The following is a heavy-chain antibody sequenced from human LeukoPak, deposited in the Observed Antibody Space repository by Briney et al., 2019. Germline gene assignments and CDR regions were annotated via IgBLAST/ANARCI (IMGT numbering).Heavy chain of an antibody. V-gene: IGHV1-58*01. CDR1: GFTFTSSA. D-gene: IGHD4-17*01. Sequence: GASVKVSCKASGFTFTSSAVQWVRQARGQRLEWIGWIVVGSGNTNYAQKFQERVTITRDMSTSTAYMELSSLRSEDTAVYYCAAGLETTVTRYYYYYMDVWGKGTTVTVSS. J-gene: IGHJ6*03. CDR3: AAGLETTVTRYYYYYMDV. CDR2: IVVGSGNT.